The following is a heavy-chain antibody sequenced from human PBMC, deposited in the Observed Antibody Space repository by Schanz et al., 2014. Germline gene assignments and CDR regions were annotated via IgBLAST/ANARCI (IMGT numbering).Heavy chain of an antibody. J-gene: IGHJ4*02. D-gene: IGHD1-1*01. CDR3: ARGTDWNLHY. CDR2: IATSSSTR. Sequence: DVQLVESGGGLVQPGGSLRLSCAASGFTFSSYSMNWVRQAPGKGLEWLSYIATSSSTRHYADSVKGRFTVSRDSGQNSLYLQMNSLRAGDTAVYYCARGTDWNLHYWGQGALVTVSS. V-gene: IGHV3-48*01. CDR1: GFTFSSYS.